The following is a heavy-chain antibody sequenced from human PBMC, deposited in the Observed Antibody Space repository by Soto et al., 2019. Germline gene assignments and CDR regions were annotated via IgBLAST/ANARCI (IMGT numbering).Heavy chain of an antibody. D-gene: IGHD3-3*01. J-gene: IGHJ5*02. CDR2: INPNSGGT. V-gene: IGHV1-2*02. CDR3: ARERFLEWLLAPRSLNWFDP. CDR1: GYTFTGYY. Sequence: ASVKVSCKASGYTFTGYYMHWVRQAPGQGLEWMGWINPNSGGTNYAQKFQGRVTMTRDTSISTAYMELSRLRSDDTAVYYCARERFLEWLLAPRSLNWFDPWGQGTLVTASS.